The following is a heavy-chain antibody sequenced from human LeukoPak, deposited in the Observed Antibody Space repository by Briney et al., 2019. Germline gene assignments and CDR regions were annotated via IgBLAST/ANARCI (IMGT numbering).Heavy chain of an antibody. Sequence: GGSLRLSCAASGFTFSSYGMHWVRQAPGKGLEWVAFIRYDGSNKYYADSVKGRFTISRDNSKNTLYLQMNSLRAEDTAVYHCAKDIGYNWNVGFDPWGQGTLVTVSS. CDR2: IRYDGSNK. V-gene: IGHV3-30*02. J-gene: IGHJ5*02. CDR1: GFTFSSYG. D-gene: IGHD1-20*01. CDR3: AKDIGYNWNVGFDP.